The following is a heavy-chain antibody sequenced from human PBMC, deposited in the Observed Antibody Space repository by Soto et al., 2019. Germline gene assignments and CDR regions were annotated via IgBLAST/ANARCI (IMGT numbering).Heavy chain of an antibody. D-gene: IGHD6-6*01. CDR1: GFTFSSYG. CDR2: IWYDGSNK. V-gene: IGHV3-33*06. Sequence: PGGSLRLSCAASGFTFSSYGMHWVRQAPGKGLEWVAVIWYDGSNKYYADSVKGRFTISRDSSKNTLYLQMNSLRAEDTAVYYCAKDRGAARSYFDYWGQGTLVTVSS. J-gene: IGHJ4*02. CDR3: AKDRGAARSYFDY.